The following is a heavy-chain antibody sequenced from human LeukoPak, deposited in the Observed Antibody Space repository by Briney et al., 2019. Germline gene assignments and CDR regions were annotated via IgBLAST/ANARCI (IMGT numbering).Heavy chain of an antibody. CDR1: GFTFSSYS. V-gene: IGHV3-48*01. CDR3: AKDPPLGATPTYYFDY. J-gene: IGHJ4*02. CDR2: ISSSSSTI. D-gene: IGHD1-26*01. Sequence: GGSLRLSCAASGFTFSSYSMNWVRQAPGKGLEWVSYISSSSSTIYYADSVKGRFTISRDNAKNSLYLQMNSLRAEDTAVYYCAKDPPLGATPTYYFDYWGQGTLVTVSS.